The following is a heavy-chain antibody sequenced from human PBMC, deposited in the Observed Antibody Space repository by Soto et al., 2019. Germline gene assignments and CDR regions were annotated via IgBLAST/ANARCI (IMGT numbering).Heavy chain of an antibody. D-gene: IGHD3-22*01. CDR2: IFYTGRT. V-gene: IGHV4-39*01. Sequence: SETLSLTCTVSDGSISTSSYYWGWIRQSPGKGLEWIGTIFYTGRTYYNPSLESRVTLSVDTSKNQFSLHLTSVTAADTAMYYCTRHHPHHYDSSGYFGYWGQGTLVTVSS. J-gene: IGHJ4*02. CDR3: TRHHPHHYDSSGYFGY. CDR1: DGSISTSSYY.